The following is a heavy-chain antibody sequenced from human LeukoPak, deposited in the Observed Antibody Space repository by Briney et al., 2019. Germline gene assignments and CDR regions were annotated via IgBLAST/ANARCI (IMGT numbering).Heavy chain of an antibody. CDR1: GFPYGSTS. Sequence: GGSLRLSCTASGFPYGSTSMHWVRQAPGKGLEWVSGIQRDGTSPTYADSVKGRFIISKDNAKGSVYLQMNILRAEDTAVYYCSRGHYGPDYWGQGTLVTVSS. CDR3: SRGHYGPDY. CDR2: IQRDGTSP. J-gene: IGHJ4*02. V-gene: IGHV3-74*01. D-gene: IGHD3-16*01.